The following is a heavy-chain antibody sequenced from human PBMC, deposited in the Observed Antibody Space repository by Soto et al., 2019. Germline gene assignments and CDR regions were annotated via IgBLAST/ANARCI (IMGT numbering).Heavy chain of an antibody. D-gene: IGHD3-10*01. V-gene: IGHV3-23*01. CDR1: GFTFSDYA. CDR2: ISGSGGGT. J-gene: IGHJ6*02. CDR3: AKYGSRTYNGVGLYGLDV. Sequence: EVQLLESGGGLVQPGGSLRLSCVASGFTFSDYAMSWVRQAPGKGLKWVSAISGSGGGTYYADSVKGRFTISRDRSGNTMYLQMNSLTVEDTAVYYCAKYGSRTYNGVGLYGLDVWGQATTVTISS.